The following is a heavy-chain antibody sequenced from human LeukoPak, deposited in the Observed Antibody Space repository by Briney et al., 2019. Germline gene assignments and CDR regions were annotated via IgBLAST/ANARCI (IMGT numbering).Heavy chain of an antibody. J-gene: IGHJ3*02. Sequence: GGSVKLSCAASGFNFSDYYMRWIRQAPWKGLEWVLYISSSSSYTNYADSVKGRFTISRDNAKNSLYLQMNSLRAEDTAVYYCARDGSGSYSDDAFDIWGQGTMVTVSS. CDR1: GFNFSDYY. V-gene: IGHV3-11*06. CDR3: ARDGSGSYSDDAFDI. D-gene: IGHD1-26*01. CDR2: ISSSSSYT.